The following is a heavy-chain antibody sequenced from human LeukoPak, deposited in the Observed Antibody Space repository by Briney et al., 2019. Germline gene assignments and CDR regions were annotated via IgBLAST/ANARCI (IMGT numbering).Heavy chain of an antibody. CDR2: ISSTGSTI. J-gene: IGHJ4*02. V-gene: IGHV3-48*01. D-gene: IGHD2/OR15-2a*01. Sequence: GGSLRLSCAASGFTFSAYSLRWVRQAPGKGLEWLSYISSTGSTIYYAGSVKGRFTISRDNAKNSLYLQMNSLRAEDTAVYYCVGSKAPFFYFDYWGRGILVTVSS. CDR1: GFTFSAYS. CDR3: VGSKAPFFYFDY.